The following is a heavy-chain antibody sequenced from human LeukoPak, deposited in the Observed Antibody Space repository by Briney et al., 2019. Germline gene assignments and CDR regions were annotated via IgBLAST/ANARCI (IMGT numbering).Heavy chain of an antibody. J-gene: IGHJ4*02. V-gene: IGHV1-3*01. D-gene: IGHD1-1*01. Sequence: GASVKVSCKASGYTFTSHAMHWVRQAPGQRLEWMGWINAGNGNTKYSQKFQGRVTITRDTSASTAYMELSSLRSEDTAVYYCARVRNTNWLYFDYWGQGTLVTVSS. CDR2: INAGNGNT. CDR3: ARVRNTNWLYFDY. CDR1: GYTFTSHA.